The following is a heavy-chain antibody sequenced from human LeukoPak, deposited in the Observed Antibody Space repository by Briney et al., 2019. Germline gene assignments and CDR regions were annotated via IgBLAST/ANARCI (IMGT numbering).Heavy chain of an antibody. Sequence: GGSLRLSCAASGFTFSTYWMTWVRQAPGKGLEWVANIKQDGSEEYYVDSVKGRFTISRDNAKNSLYLQMNSLRAEDTAVYYCAKDSSDGYGDYQDYWGQGTLVTVSS. CDR1: GFTFSTYW. J-gene: IGHJ4*02. CDR2: IKQDGSEE. D-gene: IGHD4-17*01. V-gene: IGHV3-7*01. CDR3: AKDSSDGYGDYQDY.